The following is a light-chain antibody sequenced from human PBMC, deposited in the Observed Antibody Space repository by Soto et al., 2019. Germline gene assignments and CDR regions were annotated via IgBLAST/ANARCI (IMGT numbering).Light chain of an antibody. CDR3: QQYYSTPWT. J-gene: IGKJ1*01. CDR2: RAS. V-gene: IGKV4-1*01. Sequence: DIVMIQSPDSLAVSLGERATVNCKSSQSVLYSPSNRNYLAWYQQKPGQPPRLLIHRASTRESGAPDRFSGSGSGTDFTLTISKLQAEDVAVYFCQQYYSTPWTFGQGTKVEIK. CDR1: QSVLYSPSNRNY.